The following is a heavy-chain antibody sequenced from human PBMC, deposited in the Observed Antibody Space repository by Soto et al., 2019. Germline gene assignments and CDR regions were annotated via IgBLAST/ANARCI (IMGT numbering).Heavy chain of an antibody. CDR3: ASGTFNHISFDC. V-gene: IGHV4-31*03. J-gene: IGHJ4*02. CDR2: IYYTGAS. Sequence: SETLSLTCSVSGGSVATGGTYWSWARLLPGKGLQWVGYIYYTGASYYNPARQSRVTISLDTSENQFPLKLTSVTAAHTAVYYCASGTFNHISFDCWGQGSQVTVAS. D-gene: IGHD2-21*01. CDR1: GGSVATGGTY.